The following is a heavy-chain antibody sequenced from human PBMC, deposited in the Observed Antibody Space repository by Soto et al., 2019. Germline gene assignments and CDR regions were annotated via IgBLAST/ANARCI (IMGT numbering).Heavy chain of an antibody. Sequence: QVQLQQWGAGLLKPSETLSLTCSVYGGSFSDYYWTWIRQPPGRGLEWIGEINHSGRTSYKPSLKSPITVSVDTSINQISLKMTSVTAADTAVYYCVRGSDKSSWSPGFDIWGQGTMVTVSS. CDR3: VRGSDKSSWSPGFDI. J-gene: IGHJ3*02. CDR2: INHSGRT. D-gene: IGHD6-19*01. CDR1: GGSFSDYY. V-gene: IGHV4-34*01.